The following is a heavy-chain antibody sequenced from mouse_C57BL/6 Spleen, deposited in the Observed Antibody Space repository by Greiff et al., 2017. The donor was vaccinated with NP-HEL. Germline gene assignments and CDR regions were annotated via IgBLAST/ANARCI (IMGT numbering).Heavy chain of an antibody. V-gene: IGHV14-3*01. CDR3: AGRAHYYGSSYVHFDD. Sequence: EVQLQQSVAELVRPGASVKLSCTASGFTFTNSYMHWVKQRPEQGLEWIGRINPANGNTKYAPKFQGKATIPADTSSNTAYLQLSSLTSEDAAIYYCAGRAHYYGSSYVHFDDWGKGTTLTGSS. D-gene: IGHD1-1*01. CDR1: GFTFTNSY. J-gene: IGHJ2*01. CDR2: INPANGNT.